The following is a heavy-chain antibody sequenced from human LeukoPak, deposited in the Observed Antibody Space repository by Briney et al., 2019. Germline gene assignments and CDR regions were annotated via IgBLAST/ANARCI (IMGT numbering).Heavy chain of an antibody. V-gene: IGHV3-30*18. CDR2: ISYDGSSK. CDR1: GFTFSSYG. D-gene: IGHD6-19*01. CDR3: AKGGYSSGWYFDY. J-gene: IGHJ4*02. Sequence: GGSLRLSCAASGFTFSSYGMHWVRQAPGKGLEWVAVISYDGSSKYYADSVKGRFTISRDNSKNTLYLQMNSLRAEDTAVYYCAKGGYSSGWYFDYWGQGTLVTVSS.